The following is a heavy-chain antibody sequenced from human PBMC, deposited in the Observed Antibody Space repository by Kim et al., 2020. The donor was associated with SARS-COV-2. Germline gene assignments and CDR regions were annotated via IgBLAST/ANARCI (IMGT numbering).Heavy chain of an antibody. CDR1: GFTFSNAW. D-gene: IGHD3-16*02. Sequence: GGSLRLSCAASGFTFSNAWMSWVRQAPGKGLEWVGRIKSKTDGGKTDYAAPGKGRFTISRDDSKNTLYLQRNSLKTEDTAVYYCTTDRCYDYVWGSYRYTAYWGQGTLVTVSS. CDR2: IKSKTDGGKT. CDR3: TTDRCYDYVWGSYRYTAY. V-gene: IGHV3-15*01. J-gene: IGHJ4*02.